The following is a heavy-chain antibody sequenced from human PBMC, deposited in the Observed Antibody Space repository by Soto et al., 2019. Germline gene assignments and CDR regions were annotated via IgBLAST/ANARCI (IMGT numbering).Heavy chain of an antibody. V-gene: IGHV3-21*01. J-gene: IGHJ4*02. CDR3: TRVLLGGYYGSDFDF. CDR2: ISSGSSFI. Sequence: EVLLVGSGGGPVKPGGSLRLSCTASGFRFSNYGMKWVRQAPGKGLEWVSSISSGSSFIYYADSVKGRFTISRDNAKNSLYLQMNSLRADDTAIYYCTRVLLGGYYGSDFDFWGQGTQVTVSS. D-gene: IGHD1-26*01. CDR1: GFRFSNYG.